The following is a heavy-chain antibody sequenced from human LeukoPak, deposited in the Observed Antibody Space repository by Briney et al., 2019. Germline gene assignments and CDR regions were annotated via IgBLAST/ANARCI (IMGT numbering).Heavy chain of an antibody. D-gene: IGHD1-26*01. V-gene: IGHV4-59*01. CDR1: GGSFSRYY. CDR2: ISNSGNT. CDR3: ARAGGAKFGSLILTNDAIDI. J-gene: IGHJ3*02. Sequence: SETLSLTCAVYGGSFSRYYWTWIRQPPGKGLEWIGYISNSGNTNYNPSLQSRLTMSVSSSKNQFSLKLNSVTAADTAVYYCARAGGAKFGSLILTNDAIDIWGQGTMVSVSS.